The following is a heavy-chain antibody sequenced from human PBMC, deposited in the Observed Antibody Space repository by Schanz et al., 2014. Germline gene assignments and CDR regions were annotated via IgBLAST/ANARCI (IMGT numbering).Heavy chain of an antibody. J-gene: IGHJ3*02. CDR1: EFTFSTDA. Sequence: VQLVESGGGVVQPGKSLRLSCAASEFTFSTDAMSWVRQAPGKGLEWVSAISGGGGTTYYADSVKGRFTISRDNSKNTLYLQMNSLRAEDTAVYYCAKGRFGELSAFDIWGQGTMVTVSS. V-gene: IGHV3-23*04. CDR3: AKGRFGELSAFDI. CDR2: ISGGGGTT. D-gene: IGHD3-10*01.